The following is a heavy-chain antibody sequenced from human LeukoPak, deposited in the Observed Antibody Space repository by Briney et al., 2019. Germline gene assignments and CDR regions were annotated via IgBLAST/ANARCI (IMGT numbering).Heavy chain of an antibody. CDR2: ISAYSGNT. CDR3: ARDKGRGNYYAFWEI. J-gene: IGHJ4*02. Sequence: GASVKVSCKASGYTFSIYGISWVRQAPGQGLEWMGWISAYSGNTNYAQKFQGRVTMTTDTSTSTAYMNLKSLRSDDTAVYYCARDKGRGNYYAFWEIWGQGTLVTVSS. V-gene: IGHV1-18*01. CDR1: GYTFSIYG. D-gene: IGHD3-3*01.